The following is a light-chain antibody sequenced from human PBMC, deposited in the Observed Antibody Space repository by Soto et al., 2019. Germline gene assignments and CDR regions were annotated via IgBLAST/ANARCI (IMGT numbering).Light chain of an antibody. J-gene: IGKJ3*01. CDR1: QSVSSSY. CDR3: QHYGSSFT. Sequence: EIVLTQSPGTLSLSPGERATLSCRASQSVSSSYFAWYQQKPGQAPRLLIYAASSRATDIPDRFSGSGSGRDFTLTISRLEPEDFAVYYCQHYGSSFTFGPGTRVDVK. V-gene: IGKV3-20*01. CDR2: AAS.